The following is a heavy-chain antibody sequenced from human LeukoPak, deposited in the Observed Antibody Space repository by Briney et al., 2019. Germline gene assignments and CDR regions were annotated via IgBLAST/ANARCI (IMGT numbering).Heavy chain of an antibody. D-gene: IGHD3-9*01. CDR3: ARAILSDPKYYGMDV. V-gene: IGHV3-20*04. Sequence: GGSLRLSCAASGFKFSDYGMSWVRQAPGKGLEWVSGINWNADSTGYADSVRGRFTISKDNAKNSLFLQMNSLRAEDTAMYYCARAILSDPKYYGMDVWGQGTTVTVSS. CDR2: INWNADST. J-gene: IGHJ6*02. CDR1: GFKFSDYG.